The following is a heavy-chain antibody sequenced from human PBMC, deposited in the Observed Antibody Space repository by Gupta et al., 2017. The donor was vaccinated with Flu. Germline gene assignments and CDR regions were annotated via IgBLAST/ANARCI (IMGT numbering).Heavy chain of an antibody. V-gene: IGHV1-18*01. Sequence: GWISAHNGNTNYAQKLQGRVTMTTDTSTSTAYMELRSLRSDDTAVYYCARDSRGRATVFDYWGQGTLVTVSS. J-gene: IGHJ4*02. CDR3: ARDSRGRATVFDY. CDR2: ISAHNGNT. D-gene: IGHD1-26*01.